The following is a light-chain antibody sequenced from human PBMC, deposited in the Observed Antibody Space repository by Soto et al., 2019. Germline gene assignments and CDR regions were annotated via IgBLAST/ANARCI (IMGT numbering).Light chain of an antibody. CDR2: GAS. V-gene: IGKV3-20*01. Sequence: EIVMTQSPATLSVSPGERATLSCRASQSVSSNLAWYQQKPGQAPSLLIYGASRRATGIPDRFSGSGSGTDFTLTISRLEPEDFAVYYCQQYGSSGTFGQGTKV. J-gene: IGKJ1*01. CDR3: QQYGSSGT. CDR1: QSVSSN.